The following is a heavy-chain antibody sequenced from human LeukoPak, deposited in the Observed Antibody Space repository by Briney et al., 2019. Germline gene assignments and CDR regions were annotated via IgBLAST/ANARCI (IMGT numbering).Heavy chain of an antibody. CDR1: GYTFSSYW. CDR3: ARLAYCSDDVCYSNYYYSMDV. D-gene: IGHD2-8*01. J-gene: IGHJ6*03. V-gene: IGHV5-51*01. CDR2: IYPDDSDT. Sequence: GESLKISCKGSGYTFSSYWIGWVRQMPGKGLEWMGIIYPDDSDTRYSPSFQGQVTISADKSISTAYLQWSSLKASDTAMYYCARLAYCSDDVCYSNYYYSMDVWGKGTTVTVSS.